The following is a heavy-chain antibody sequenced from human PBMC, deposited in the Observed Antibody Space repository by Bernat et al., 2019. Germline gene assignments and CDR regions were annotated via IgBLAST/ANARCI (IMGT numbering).Heavy chain of an antibody. J-gene: IGHJ4*02. CDR3: AREGYSGYDPFDY. CDR1: GGSISSSSYY. V-gene: IGHV4-39*02. D-gene: IGHD5-12*01. CDR2: IYYSGST. Sequence: QLQLQESGPGLVKPSETLSLTCTVSGGSISSSSYYWGWIRQPPGKGPEWIGSIYYSGSTCYNPSLKSRVTISIDTSKNQFSLKLGSVTAADAAVYYCAREGYSGYDPFDYWGQGTLVTVSS.